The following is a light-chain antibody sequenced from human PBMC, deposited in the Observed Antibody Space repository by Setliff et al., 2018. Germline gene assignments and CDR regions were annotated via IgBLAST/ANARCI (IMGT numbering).Light chain of an antibody. V-gene: IGLV2-8*01. J-gene: IGLJ3*02. CDR3: SSYAGSNNLM. CDR1: SSDVGDDNY. CDR2: DVS. Sequence: QSALAQPPSASGSPGQSVIISCTGTSSDVGDDNYISWYQKHPGKAPKLMIYDVSKRPSGVPDRFSGSKSGITASLTVSGLQAEDEADYYCSSYAGSNNLMFGGGTQLTVL.